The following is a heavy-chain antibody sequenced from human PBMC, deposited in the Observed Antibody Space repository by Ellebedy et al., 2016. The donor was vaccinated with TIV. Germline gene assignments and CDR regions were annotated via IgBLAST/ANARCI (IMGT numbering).Heavy chain of an antibody. CDR3: ARDRGTHKDYGGWFDP. Sequence: MPSETLSLTCTVSGGSISSGGYYWSWIRQHPGKGLEWIGYIYYSGSTYYNPSLKSRVTISVDTSKNQFSLKLSSVTAADTAVYYCARDRGTHKDYGGWFDPWGQGTLVTVSS. V-gene: IGHV4-31*03. CDR1: GGSISSGGYY. D-gene: IGHD4-23*01. CDR2: IYYSGST. J-gene: IGHJ5*02.